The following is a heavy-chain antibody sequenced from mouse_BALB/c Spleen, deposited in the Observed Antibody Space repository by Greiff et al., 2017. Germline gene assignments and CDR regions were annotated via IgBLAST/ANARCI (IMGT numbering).Heavy chain of an antibody. Sequence: VQLQQSGAELVRPGTSVKISCKASGYTFTNYWLGWVKQRPGHGLEWIGDIYPGGGYTNYNEKFKGKATLTADTSSSTAYMQLSSLTSEDSAVYFCARTNYDYDEGAWFAYWGQGTLVTVSA. CDR3: ARTNYDYDEGAWFAY. CDR2: IYPGGGYT. CDR1: GYTFTNYW. V-gene: IGHV1-63*02. J-gene: IGHJ3*01. D-gene: IGHD2-4*01.